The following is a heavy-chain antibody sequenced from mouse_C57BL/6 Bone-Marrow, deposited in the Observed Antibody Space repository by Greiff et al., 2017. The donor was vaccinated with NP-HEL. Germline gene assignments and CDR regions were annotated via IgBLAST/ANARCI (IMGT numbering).Heavy chain of an antibody. V-gene: IGHV14-3*01. CDR2: IDPANGNT. CDR3: ARGAYYGSSFFWYFDV. Sequence: EVMLVESVAELVRPGASVKLSCTASGFNIKNTYMHWVKQRPEQGLEWIGRIDPANGNTKYAPKFQGKATITADTSSNTAYLQLSSLTSEDTAIYYCARGAYYGSSFFWYFDVWGTGTTVTVSS. J-gene: IGHJ1*03. CDR1: GFNIKNTY. D-gene: IGHD1-1*01.